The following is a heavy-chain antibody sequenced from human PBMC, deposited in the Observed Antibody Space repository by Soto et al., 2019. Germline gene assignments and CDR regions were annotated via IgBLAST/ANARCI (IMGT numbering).Heavy chain of an antibody. CDR3: ATVLRGVVNWFDP. CDR1: GDTFTNFG. V-gene: IGHV1-18*01. CDR2: IATYNSNR. D-gene: IGHD3-10*01. J-gene: IGHJ5*02. Sequence: HLVQSGPEVKKPGASITVSCKTSGDTFTNFGLSWVRQAPGQGLEWMGWIATYNSNRNYAQKFQGRLTLITDTSTSTAYMELQSLRYDDTAVYYCATVLRGVVNWFDPWGQGTLVTVSS.